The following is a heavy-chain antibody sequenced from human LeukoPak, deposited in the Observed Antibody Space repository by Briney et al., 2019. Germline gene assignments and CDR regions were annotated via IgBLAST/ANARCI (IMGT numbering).Heavy chain of an antibody. J-gene: IGHJ6*04. CDR2: ISSSSSTI. D-gene: IGHD3-3*01. CDR1: GFTFSDYY. Sequence: GGSLRLSCAASGFTFSDYYLNWVPQAPGKGLEWVSYISSSSSTIYYADSVKGRFTISRDNAKNSLYLQMNSLRAEDTAVYYCARDTIFGVVAWDVWGKGTTVTVSS. V-gene: IGHV3-48*01. CDR3: ARDTIFGVVAWDV.